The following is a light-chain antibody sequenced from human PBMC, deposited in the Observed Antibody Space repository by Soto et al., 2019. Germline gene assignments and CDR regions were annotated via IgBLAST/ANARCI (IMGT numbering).Light chain of an antibody. CDR2: GAS. J-gene: IGKJ3*01. V-gene: IGKV3-20*01. CDR1: QSVTSTY. Sequence: EIVLTQSPGTLSLSPGERATLSCRASQSVTSTYLAWYQQKPGQPPRLLIYGASNRATGIPDRFSGSGSGTDFTLTISRLEPEDFTVYYCQQYHSLPTTFGPGTKVHI. CDR3: QQYHSLPTT.